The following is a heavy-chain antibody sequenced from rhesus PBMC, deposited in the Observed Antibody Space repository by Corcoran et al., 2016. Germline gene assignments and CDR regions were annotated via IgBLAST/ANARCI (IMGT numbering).Heavy chain of an antibody. CDR3: AKDSTRMITVTIYDAFDF. CDR2: ISRGGSI. J-gene: IGHJ3*01. Sequence: EVQLVESGGGLVQPGGSLRLSCAAPGFTSGNSDLIWIRQAPGKGLEWVSYISRGGSIDYSGSVQGRFTISRDIAKTTLYLQMSSLRVEDTAVYYCAKDSTRMITVTIYDAFDFWGQGLRVTVSS. D-gene: IGHD3-9*01. CDR1: GFTSGNSD. V-gene: IGHV3S43*01.